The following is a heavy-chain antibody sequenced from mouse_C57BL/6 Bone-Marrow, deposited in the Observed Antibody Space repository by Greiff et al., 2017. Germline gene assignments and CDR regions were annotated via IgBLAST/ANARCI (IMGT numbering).Heavy chain of an antibody. D-gene: IGHD1-1*01. CDR3: ARSGYYVYFDY. Sequence: EVQLQESGPGLVKPSQSLSLTCSVTGYSITSGYYWNWIRQFPGNKLEWMGYISYDGSNNYNPSLKNRISITRDTSKNQFFLKLNSVTTEDTATYYCARSGYYVYFDYWGQGTTLTVSS. J-gene: IGHJ2*01. CDR1: GYSITSGYY. V-gene: IGHV3-6*01. CDR2: ISYDGSN.